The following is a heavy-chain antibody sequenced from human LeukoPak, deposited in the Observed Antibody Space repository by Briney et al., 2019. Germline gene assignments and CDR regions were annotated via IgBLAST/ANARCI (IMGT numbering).Heavy chain of an antibody. V-gene: IGHV3-53*01. D-gene: IGHD1-14*01. J-gene: IGHJ3*01. CDR1: GLTVSTNH. CDR3: TKSGPPEPY. Sequence: GGSLRLSCAASGLTVSTNHMSWVRQAPGEGLEWVSVIYSGAGTNYADSVKGRFTISRDNSKNTLYLQMNSLRAEDTAMYYCTKSGPPEPYWGQGTMVTVSS. CDR2: IYSGAGT.